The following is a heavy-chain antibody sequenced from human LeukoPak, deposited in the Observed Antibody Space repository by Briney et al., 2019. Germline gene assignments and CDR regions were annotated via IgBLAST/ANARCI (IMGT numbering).Heavy chain of an antibody. Sequence: GGSLRLSCAASRFTFGDYAMHWVRQAPGKGLEWVSLISGDGGSTYYADSVKGRFTISRDNSKNSLYLQMKSLRTEDTALYYCAKDAKTVAILEYYYYGMDVWGQGTTVTVSS. D-gene: IGHD4-11*01. CDR3: AKDAKTVAILEYYYYGMDV. CDR2: ISGDGGST. CDR1: RFTFGDYA. V-gene: IGHV3-43*02. J-gene: IGHJ6*02.